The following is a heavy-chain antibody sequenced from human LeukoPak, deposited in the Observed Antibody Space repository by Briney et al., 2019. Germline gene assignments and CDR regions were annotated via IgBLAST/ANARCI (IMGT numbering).Heavy chain of an antibody. CDR3: ASYYYDSSGYTWYYFDY. Sequence: SETLSLTCTVSGGSTSSSSYYWGWIRQPPGKGLEWIGSIYYSGSTYYNPSLKSRVTISVDTSKNQFSLKLSSVTAADTAMYYCASYYYDSSGYTWYYFDYCGQGTLVTVSS. CDR1: GGSTSSSSYY. V-gene: IGHV4-39*07. J-gene: IGHJ4*02. D-gene: IGHD3-22*01. CDR2: IYYSGST.